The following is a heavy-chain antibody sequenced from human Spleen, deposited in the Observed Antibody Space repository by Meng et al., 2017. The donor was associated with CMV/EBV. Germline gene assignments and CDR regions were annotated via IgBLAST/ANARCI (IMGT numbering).Heavy chain of an antibody. D-gene: IGHD6-19*01. J-gene: IGHJ4*02. Sequence: LTFSSYAMHWVRQAPGKGLEWVAVISYDGSNKYYADSVKGRFTISRDNSKNTLYLQMNSLRAEDTAVYYCARAAAVAGTSLGLYFDYWGQGTLVTVSS. CDR2: ISYDGSNK. CDR1: LTFSSYA. CDR3: ARAAAVAGTSLGLYFDY. V-gene: IGHV3-30-3*01.